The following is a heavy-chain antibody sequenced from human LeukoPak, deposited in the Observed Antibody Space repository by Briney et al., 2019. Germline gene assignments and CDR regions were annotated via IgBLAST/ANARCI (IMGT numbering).Heavy chain of an antibody. CDR3: TRDDYSNGRAFDY. D-gene: IGHD4-11*01. Sequence: ASVKVSCKASGYTFTGYYMHWVRQAPGQGLVWMGWINPNSGGTNYAQKFQGRVTMTRDTSISTAYMELSRLRSDDTAVYYCTRDDYSNGRAFDYWGQGTLVTVSS. V-gene: IGHV1-2*02. J-gene: IGHJ4*02. CDR1: GYTFTGYY. CDR2: INPNSGGT.